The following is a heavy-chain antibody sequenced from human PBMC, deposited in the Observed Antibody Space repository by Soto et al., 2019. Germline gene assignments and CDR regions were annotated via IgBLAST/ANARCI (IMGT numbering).Heavy chain of an antibody. Sequence: GGSLRLSCAASGFTFSGSAMHWVRQASGKGLEWVGRIRSKGNSYATAYAASVKGRFTISRDDSKNTAYLQMNSLKTEDTAVYYCTRLLSDAFDIWGQGAMVTVSS. CDR2: IRSKGNSYAT. CDR3: TRLLSDAFDI. CDR1: GFTFSGSA. V-gene: IGHV3-73*01. J-gene: IGHJ3*02.